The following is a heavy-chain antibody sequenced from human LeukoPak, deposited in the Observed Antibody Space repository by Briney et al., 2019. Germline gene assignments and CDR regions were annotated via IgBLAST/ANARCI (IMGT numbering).Heavy chain of an antibody. V-gene: IGHV4-59*01. Sequence: SETLSLTCTVSGGSISSYFWTWIRQPPGKGLEWIGYIYYSGSTSYNPSLKSRVTMPVDTSKNQFSLNLNSVTAADTAVYYCARGYLDWFDPWGQGTLVTVSS. J-gene: IGHJ5*02. CDR1: GGSISSYF. CDR2: IYYSGST. CDR3: ARGYLDWFDP. D-gene: IGHD1-26*01.